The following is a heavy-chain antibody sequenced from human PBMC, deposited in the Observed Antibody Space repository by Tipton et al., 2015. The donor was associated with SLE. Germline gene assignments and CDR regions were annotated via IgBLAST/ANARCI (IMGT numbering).Heavy chain of an antibody. V-gene: IGHV4-59*12. CDR2: IYYSGST. J-gene: IGHJ4*02. CDR3: ARDLTIFGVVRDY. CDR1: GGPISSYY. Sequence: TLSLTCTVSGGPISSYYWSWIRQPPGKGLEWIGYIYYSGSTNYNPSLKSRVTISVDTSKNQFSLKLSSVTAADTAVYYCARDLTIFGVVRDYWGQGTLVTVSS. D-gene: IGHD3-3*01.